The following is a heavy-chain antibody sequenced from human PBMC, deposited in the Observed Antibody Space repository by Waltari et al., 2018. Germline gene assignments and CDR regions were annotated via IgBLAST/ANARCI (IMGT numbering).Heavy chain of an antibody. Sequence: QLQLQESGPGLVKPSETLSLTCTVSGGSISNFPYYWGWIRQSPEKGLEWIGIAHYSWTTHYPQSLRSRVTISVDTSKNQFSLKLSSVTAADTAVYYCARESGRDYFLDYWGQGTLVTVSS. CDR2: AHYSWTT. CDR1: GGSISNFPYY. V-gene: IGHV4-39*07. CDR3: ARESGRDYFLDY. D-gene: IGHD3-10*01. J-gene: IGHJ4*02.